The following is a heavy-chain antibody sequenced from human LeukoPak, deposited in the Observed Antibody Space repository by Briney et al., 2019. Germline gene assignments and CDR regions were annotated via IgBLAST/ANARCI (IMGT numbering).Heavy chain of an antibody. D-gene: IGHD1-26*01. V-gene: IGHV3-30-3*01. J-gene: IGHJ4*02. CDR2: ISYDGSNK. CDR1: GFTFSSYA. Sequence: PGGSLRLSCAGSGFTFSSYATHWVRQAPGKGLEWVAVISYDGSNKHYADSVKGRFTISRDNSKNTLYLQMNSLRAEDTAVYYCARDTAAVGAPDLDKWGQGTLVTVSS. CDR3: ARDTAAVGAPDLDK.